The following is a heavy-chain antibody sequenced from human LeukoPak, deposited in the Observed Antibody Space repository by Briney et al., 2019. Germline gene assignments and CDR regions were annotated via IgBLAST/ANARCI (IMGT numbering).Heavy chain of an antibody. Sequence: GASVKVSCKASGYTFTSYGISWVRQAPGQGLEWMGWISAYNGNTNYAQKLQGRVTMTTDTSTSTAYMELRSLRSDDTAVYYCARDRDCSGGSCYPDYWGQGTLVTVSS. CDR1: GYTFTSYG. D-gene: IGHD2-15*01. J-gene: IGHJ4*02. CDR3: ARDRDCSGGSCYPDY. V-gene: IGHV1-18*01. CDR2: ISAYNGNT.